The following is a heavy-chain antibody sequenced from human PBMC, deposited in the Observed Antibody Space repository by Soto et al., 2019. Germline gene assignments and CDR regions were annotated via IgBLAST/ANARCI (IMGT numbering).Heavy chain of an antibody. J-gene: IGHJ2*01. D-gene: IGHD1-26*01. V-gene: IGHV3-53*02. CDR2: IYSGGST. CDR3: ARDNGRPIYWYFDL. CDR1: GFTVSSNY. Sequence: EVQLVETGGGLIQPGGSLRLSCAASGFTVSSNYMSWVRQAPGKGLEWVSVIYSGGSTYYADSVKGRFTISRDNSKNTLYLQMNSLRAEDTAVYYCARDNGRPIYWYFDLWGRGTLVTVSS.